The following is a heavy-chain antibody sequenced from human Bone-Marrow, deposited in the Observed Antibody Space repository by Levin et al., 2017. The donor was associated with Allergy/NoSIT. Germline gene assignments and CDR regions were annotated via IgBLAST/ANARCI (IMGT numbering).Heavy chain of an antibody. Sequence: LSLTCAASGFTFSSYAMSWVRQAPGKGLEWVSAISGSGGSTYYADSVKGRFTISRDNSKNTLYLQMNSLRAEDTAVYYCAKDRLYCSGGSCSGFDYWGQGTLVTVSS. CDR1: GFTFSSYA. J-gene: IGHJ4*02. CDR2: ISGSGGST. V-gene: IGHV3-23*01. CDR3: AKDRLYCSGGSCSGFDY. D-gene: IGHD2-15*01.